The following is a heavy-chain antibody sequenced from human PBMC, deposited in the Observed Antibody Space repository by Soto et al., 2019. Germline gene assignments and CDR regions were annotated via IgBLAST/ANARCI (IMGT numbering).Heavy chain of an antibody. D-gene: IGHD2-15*01. J-gene: IGHJ4*02. CDR2: VSGGGGST. CDR3: AKAASTDFWSGGSFYSDY. Sequence: EVQLLESGGGLVQPGGSLRLSCAASGFTFSSYAMSWVRQAPGKGLEWASAVSGGGGSTYYVDSVKGRFTISRDNSKNTLYLQKHSLRADDAAVYYCAKAASTDFWSGGSFYSDYWGQGTLVTVSS. V-gene: IGHV3-23*01. CDR1: GFTFSSYA.